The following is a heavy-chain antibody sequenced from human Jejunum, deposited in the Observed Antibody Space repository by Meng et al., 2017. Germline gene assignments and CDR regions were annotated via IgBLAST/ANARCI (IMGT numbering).Heavy chain of an antibody. Sequence: GESLKISCVASGFTFSDFPMHWVRQAPGKGLEWVAVISKDENNSVKGRFTISRDNSKNTEYLQINSLRDEDTAVYYCAGGLGIWAFDMWGQGTMVTVSS. V-gene: IGHV3-30*04. D-gene: IGHD7-27*01. J-gene: IGHJ3*02. CDR1: GFTFSDFP. CDR2: ISKDENN. CDR3: AGGLGIWAFDM.